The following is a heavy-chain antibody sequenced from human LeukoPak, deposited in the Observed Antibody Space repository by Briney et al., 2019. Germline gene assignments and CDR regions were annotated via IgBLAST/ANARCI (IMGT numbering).Heavy chain of an antibody. CDR1: GFTSSSYS. Sequence: PGGSLRLSCAASGFTSSSYSMNWVRQAPGKGLEWVSSISSSSSYIYYADSVKGRFTISRDNAKNSLYLQMNSLRAEDTAVYYCAKDMASSWYYFDYWGQGTLVTVSS. V-gene: IGHV3-21*01. J-gene: IGHJ4*02. CDR2: ISSSSSYI. CDR3: AKDMASSWYYFDY. D-gene: IGHD6-13*01.